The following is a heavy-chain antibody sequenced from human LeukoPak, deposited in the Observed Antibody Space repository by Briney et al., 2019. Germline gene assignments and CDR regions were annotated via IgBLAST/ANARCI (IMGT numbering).Heavy chain of an antibody. D-gene: IGHD3-22*01. CDR1: GGSISSYY. Sequence: SETLSLTCPVSGGSISSYYWSWIRQPPGKGLEWIGYIYYSGSTNYNPSLKSRVTISVDTSKNHFSLKLSSVTAADTAVYYCARLTYYYDSSGYIFDYWGQGTLVTVSS. V-gene: IGHV4-59*01. CDR2: IYYSGST. CDR3: ARLTYYYDSSGYIFDY. J-gene: IGHJ4*02.